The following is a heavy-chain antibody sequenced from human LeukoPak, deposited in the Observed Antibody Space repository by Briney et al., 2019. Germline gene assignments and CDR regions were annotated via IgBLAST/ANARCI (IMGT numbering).Heavy chain of an antibody. CDR3: ARARCSRTSCNTESDY. V-gene: IGHV3-74*01. Sequence: PGGSLRLSCSASGFTLSPYWMHWVRQSPGKGLVWVSRMNSDGSSTTYADSVKGRFTISRDNTKNTLYLQMNILRAEDTAVYYCARARCSRTSCNTESDYWGQGTLVTVSS. J-gene: IGHJ4*02. D-gene: IGHD2-2*01. CDR2: MNSDGSST. CDR1: GFTLSPYW.